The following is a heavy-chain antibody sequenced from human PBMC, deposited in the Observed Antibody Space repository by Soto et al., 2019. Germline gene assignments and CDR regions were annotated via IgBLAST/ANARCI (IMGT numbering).Heavy chain of an antibody. CDR1: GFTFSSYE. D-gene: IGHD6-6*01. CDR2: ISSSGSTI. CDR3: ARGSVGAARLYFDY. J-gene: IGHJ4*02. V-gene: IGHV3-48*03. Sequence: TGGSLRLSCAASGFTFSSYEMNWVRQAPGKGLEWVSYISSSGSTIYYADSVKGRFTISRDNAKNSLYLQMNSLRAEDTAVYYCARGSVGAARLYFDYWGQGTPVTVSS.